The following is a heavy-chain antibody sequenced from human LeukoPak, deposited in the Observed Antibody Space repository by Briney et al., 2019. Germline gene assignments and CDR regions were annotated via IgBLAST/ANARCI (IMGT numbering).Heavy chain of an antibody. D-gene: IGHD1-26*01. Sequence: GGSLRLSCAASGLTITTDAVNWVRQAPGRGLEWVSGIGGGGTEYYADSVKGSFIISSDSSQNLVHLQMNSLTVEDTAVYYCARAQGALDYWGQGTLVTVSS. J-gene: IGHJ4*02. CDR3: ARAQGALDY. CDR2: IGGGGTE. V-gene: IGHV3-23*01. CDR1: GLTITTDA.